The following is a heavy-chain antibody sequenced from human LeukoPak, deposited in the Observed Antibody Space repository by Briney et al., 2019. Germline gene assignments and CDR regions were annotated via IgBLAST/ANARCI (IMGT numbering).Heavy chain of an antibody. D-gene: IGHD3-22*01. J-gene: IGHJ4*02. CDR1: GFTFSDYY. V-gene: IGHV3-11*01. Sequence: PGGSLRLFCAASGFTFSDYYMSWIRQAPGKGLEWVSYISSSGSTIYYADSVKGRFTISRDNAKNSLYLQMNSLRAEDTAVYYCAYYDSSGYYRGNFDYWGQGTLVTVSS. CDR2: ISSSGSTI. CDR3: AYYDSSGYYRGNFDY.